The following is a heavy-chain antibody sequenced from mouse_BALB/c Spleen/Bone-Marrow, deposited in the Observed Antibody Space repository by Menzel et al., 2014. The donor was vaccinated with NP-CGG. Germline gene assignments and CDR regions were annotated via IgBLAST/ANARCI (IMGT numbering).Heavy chain of an antibody. J-gene: IGHJ3*01. D-gene: IGHD4-1*01. CDR2: INPSNGGT. V-gene: IGHV1S81*02. CDR1: GYTFTNYY. CDR3: TTLGRFAY. Sequence: VQGVESGAELVKPGVSVKLSCKASGYTFTNYYMYWVKQRPGQDLEWIGEINPSNGGTNFSEKFKSKATLTVDKSSSTAYMQLSSLTSEDSAVYYCTTLGRFAYWGQGTLVTVSA.